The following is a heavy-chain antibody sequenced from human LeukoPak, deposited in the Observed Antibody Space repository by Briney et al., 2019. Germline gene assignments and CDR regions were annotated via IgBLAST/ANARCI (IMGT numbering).Heavy chain of an antibody. CDR3: AKGNSRGYSSGSIPFDY. V-gene: IGHV3-30*02. Sequence: GGSLRLSCAASGFTFSSYGMHWVRQAPGKGLEWVAFIRYDGSNKYYADSVKGRFTISRDNPKNTLYLQMNSLRAEDTAVYYRAKGNSRGYSSGSIPFDYWGQGTLVTVSS. CDR1: GFTFSSYG. CDR2: IRYDGSNK. J-gene: IGHJ4*02. D-gene: IGHD6-19*01.